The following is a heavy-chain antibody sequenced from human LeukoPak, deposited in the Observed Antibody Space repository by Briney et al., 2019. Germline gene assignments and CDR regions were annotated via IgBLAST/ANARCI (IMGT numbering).Heavy chain of an antibody. J-gene: IGHJ4*02. D-gene: IGHD3-22*01. CDR2: IKQDGSEK. V-gene: IGHV3-7*01. Sequence: GSLRLSCAASGFTFSSYAMSWVRQAPGKGLEWVANIKQDGSEKYYVDSVKGRFTISRDNAKNSLYLQMDSLRAEDTAVYYCARDSYYDPIWGQGTLVTVSS. CDR3: ARDSYYDPI. CDR1: GFTFSSYA.